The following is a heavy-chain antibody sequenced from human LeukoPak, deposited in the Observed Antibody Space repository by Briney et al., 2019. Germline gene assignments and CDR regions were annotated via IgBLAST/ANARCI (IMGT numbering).Heavy chain of an antibody. J-gene: IGHJ4*02. D-gene: IGHD2-15*01. CDR2: ISYDGSNK. Sequence: GGSLRLSCAASGFTFSSYGMHWFRQAPGKGLEWVAVISYDGSNKYYADSVKGRFTISRDNSKNTLYLQMNSLRVEDTAVYYCAKEGYCSGGTCPIIDYWGQGTLITVSS. CDR3: AKEGYCSGGTCPIIDY. CDR1: GFTFSSYG. V-gene: IGHV3-30*18.